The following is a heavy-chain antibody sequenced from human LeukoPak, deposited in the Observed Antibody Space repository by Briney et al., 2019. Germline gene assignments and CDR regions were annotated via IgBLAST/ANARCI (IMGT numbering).Heavy chain of an antibody. V-gene: IGHV1-69*13. D-gene: IGHD6-19*01. J-gene: IGHJ3*02. Sequence: ASVKVSCKASGGAFCSSAINWVRQAPGQGLEWMGAIIPLFGTSNYAQRFQGRVKITADEFTSTAYMELSSLRSEDTAVYYCAKEGSGSGWWRAFDIWGQGTMVTVSS. CDR1: GGAFCSSA. CDR2: IIPLFGTS. CDR3: AKEGSGSGWWRAFDI.